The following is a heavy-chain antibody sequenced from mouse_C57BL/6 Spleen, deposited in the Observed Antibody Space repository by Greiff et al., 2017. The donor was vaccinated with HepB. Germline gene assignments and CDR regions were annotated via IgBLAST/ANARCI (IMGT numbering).Heavy chain of an antibody. CDR3: ARGHYYGSSYDYFDY. J-gene: IGHJ2*01. CDR2: IDPSDSET. Sequence: QFQLQQPGAELVRPGSSVKLSCKASGYTFTSYWMHWVKQRPIQGLEWIGNIDPSDSETHYNQKFKDKATLTVDKSSSTAYMQLSSLTSEDSAVYYCARGHYYGSSYDYFDYWGQGTTLTVSS. D-gene: IGHD1-1*01. V-gene: IGHV1-52*01. CDR1: GYTFTSYW.